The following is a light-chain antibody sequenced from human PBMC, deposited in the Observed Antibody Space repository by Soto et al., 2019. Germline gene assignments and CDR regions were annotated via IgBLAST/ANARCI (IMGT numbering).Light chain of an antibody. CDR3: QQYDNLRYT. Sequence: DIPMTQSPSSLSASVGDRVTITCQASQDISNYLNWYQQKPGKAPKLLIYDASNLETGVPSRFSGSGSGTDFTFTISSLQAEDIATYYCQQYDNLRYTFGQGTKLEIK. J-gene: IGKJ2*01. CDR2: DAS. V-gene: IGKV1-33*01. CDR1: QDISNY.